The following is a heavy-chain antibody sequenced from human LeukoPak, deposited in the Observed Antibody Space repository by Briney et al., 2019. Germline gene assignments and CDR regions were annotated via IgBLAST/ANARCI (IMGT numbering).Heavy chain of an antibody. CDR3: ARNVRYDFWSGYLDDY. D-gene: IGHD3-3*01. Sequence: SETLSLTCTVSGGSISSGSYYWSWIRQPAGKGLEWIGRIYTSGSTNYNPSLKGRVTISVDTSKNQSSLKLSSVTAADTAVYYCARNVRYDFWSGYLDDYWGQGTLVTVSS. J-gene: IGHJ4*02. V-gene: IGHV4-61*02. CDR1: GGSISSGSYY. CDR2: IYTSGST.